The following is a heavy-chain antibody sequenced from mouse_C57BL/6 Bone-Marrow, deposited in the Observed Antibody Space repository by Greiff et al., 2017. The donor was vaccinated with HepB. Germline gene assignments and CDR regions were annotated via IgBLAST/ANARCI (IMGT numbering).Heavy chain of an antibody. Sequence: QVQLQPSGAELARPGASVKLSCKASGYTFTSYGISWVKQRTGQGLEWIGEIYPRSGNTYYNGKFKGKATLTAVKSSSTAYMVLSSVTSEDSWVYVCAKELGDGFAYWGQGTVVTVA. J-gene: IGHJ3*01. V-gene: IGHV1-81*01. CDR3: AKELGDGFAY. CDR2: IYPRSGNT. D-gene: IGHD4-1*01. CDR1: GYTFTSYG.